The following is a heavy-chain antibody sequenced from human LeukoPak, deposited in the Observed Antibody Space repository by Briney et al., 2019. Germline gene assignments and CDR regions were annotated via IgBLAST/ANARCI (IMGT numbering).Heavy chain of an antibody. CDR2: IWYDGSSN. CDR3: AINQGSGFVDYFDY. D-gene: IGHD1-26*01. Sequence: PGGSLRLSCAASGFTFSTYGMHWVRQAPGKGLVGVAVIWYDGSSNYFADSVKGRFTISRDISKNTLYLQMNSLRAEDTAVYYCAINQGSGFVDYFDYWGQGTLVTVSS. V-gene: IGHV3-33*01. J-gene: IGHJ4*02. CDR1: GFTFSTYG.